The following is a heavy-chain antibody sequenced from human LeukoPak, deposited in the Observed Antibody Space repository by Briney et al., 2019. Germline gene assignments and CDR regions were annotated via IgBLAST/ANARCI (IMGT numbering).Heavy chain of an antibody. V-gene: IGHV3-23*01. D-gene: IGHD2-8*02. CDR1: GFTFDYYG. J-gene: IGHJ5*02. CDR3: AKGQPPYCTSDTCHRFDWFDP. CDR2: ISGTGGTT. Sequence: GGSLRLSCAASGFTFDYYGMSWVRQAPGKGLEWVSTISGTGGTTYYADSVKGRFTISRDNSKSSLYMQLNSLRAEDTATYYCAKGQPPYCTSDTCHRFDWFDPWGQGTLVTVSS.